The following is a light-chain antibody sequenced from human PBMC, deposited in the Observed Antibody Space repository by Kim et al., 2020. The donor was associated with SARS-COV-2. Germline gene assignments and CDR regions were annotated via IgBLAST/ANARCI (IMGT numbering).Light chain of an antibody. CDR2: AAS. Sequence: FPGERATLSCRASQSVTNNYLAWYQQKPGQAPRLLIYAASSRATGIPDRFSGGGSGTDFTLTISRLEPEDFAVYYCQQYGSSPWAFGQGTKVDIK. V-gene: IGKV3-20*01. J-gene: IGKJ1*01. CDR3: QQYGSSPWA. CDR1: QSVTNNY.